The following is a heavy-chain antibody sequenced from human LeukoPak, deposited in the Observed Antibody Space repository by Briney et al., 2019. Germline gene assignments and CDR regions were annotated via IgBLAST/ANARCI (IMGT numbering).Heavy chain of an antibody. Sequence: PGGSLRLSCAASGFTFSSYAMHWVRQAPGKGLEYVSAISSNGGSTYYANSVKGRFTISRDNSKNTLYLQMNSLRAEDTAVYYCAKDGVLLGDYADYFDYWGQGTLVTVSS. CDR3: AKDGVLLGDYADYFDY. V-gene: IGHV3-64*01. CDR2: ISSNGGST. D-gene: IGHD4-17*01. CDR1: GFTFSSYA. J-gene: IGHJ4*02.